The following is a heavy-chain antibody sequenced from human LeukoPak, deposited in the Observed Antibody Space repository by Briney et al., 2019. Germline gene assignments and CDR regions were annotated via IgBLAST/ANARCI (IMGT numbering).Heavy chain of an antibody. CDR3: ARDYGGSYYGVYYYYMDV. V-gene: IGHV3-53*01. D-gene: IGHD1-26*01. CDR1: GFTVSSNY. CDR2: IYSGGST. Sequence: GGSLRLSCAASGFTVSSNYMSWVRQAPGKGLEWVSVIYSGGSTYYADSVKGRFTISRDNSKNTLYLQMNSLRAEDTAVYYCARDYGGSYYGVYYYYMDVWGKGTTVTVSS. J-gene: IGHJ6*03.